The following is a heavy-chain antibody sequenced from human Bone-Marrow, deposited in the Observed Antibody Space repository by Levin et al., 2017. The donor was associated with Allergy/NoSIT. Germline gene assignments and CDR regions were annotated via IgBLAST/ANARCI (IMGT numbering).Heavy chain of an antibody. D-gene: IGHD2/OR15-2a*01. CDR1: EFTFSNYW. Sequence: GGSLRLSCAASEFTFSNYWMTWVRQAPGKGLEWVANIKQDGDEKHYADSVKGRFSVSRDNAENSLSLQMNSLRAEDTAVYYCTRDTSPSPSTSTFYDAFDIWGQGTMVTVSS. CDR2: IKQDGDEK. CDR3: TRDTSPSPSTSTFYDAFDI. V-gene: IGHV3-7*01. J-gene: IGHJ3*02.